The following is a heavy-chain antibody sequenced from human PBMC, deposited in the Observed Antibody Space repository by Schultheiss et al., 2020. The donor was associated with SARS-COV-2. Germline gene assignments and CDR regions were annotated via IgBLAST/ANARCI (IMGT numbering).Heavy chain of an antibody. D-gene: IGHD6-13*01. CDR2: INSGGTRT. V-gene: IGHV3-74*01. Sequence: GESLKISCAASGFSFSGYWMYWVRQAPGKGLVWVSRINSGGTRTDYADSVKGRFTISRDDAKNMLYVQMNNLRAGDTAVYYCARDTFGLEGYGLDVWGQGTTVTVSS. CDR3: ARDTFGLEGYGLDV. CDR1: GFSFSGYW. J-gene: IGHJ6*02.